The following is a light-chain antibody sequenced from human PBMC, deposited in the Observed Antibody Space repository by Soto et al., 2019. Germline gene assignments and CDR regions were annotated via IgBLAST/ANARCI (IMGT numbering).Light chain of an antibody. CDR3: QQYYSTPFT. Sequence: DIVMTQSPDSLAVSLGERATINCKSSQSVLYSSNNKNYLAWYQQKPGQPPKLLIYWASTRESGVPDRFSGSRSGTDFTLPISSLQAEDVAVYFCQQYYSTPFTFGQGTKVEIK. V-gene: IGKV4-1*01. CDR1: QSVLYSSNNKNY. J-gene: IGKJ2*01. CDR2: WAS.